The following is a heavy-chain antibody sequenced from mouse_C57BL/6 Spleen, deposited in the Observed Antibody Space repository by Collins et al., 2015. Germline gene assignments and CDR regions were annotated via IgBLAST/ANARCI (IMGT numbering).Heavy chain of an antibody. D-gene: IGHD1-1*01. CDR1: GYTFIDYY. J-gene: IGHJ4*01. CDR2: INPNGGGT. CDR3: ARYYYGSSSYTMDY. Sequence: EVQLQQSGPDLMKPGASVKISCKASGYTFIDYYMNWVKQSHGNSLEWIGDINPNGGGTSYNQKFKGKATLTVDKSSSTAYMELRSLTSEDSAVYYCARYYYGSSSYTMDYWGQGTSVTVSS. V-gene: IGHV1-26*01.